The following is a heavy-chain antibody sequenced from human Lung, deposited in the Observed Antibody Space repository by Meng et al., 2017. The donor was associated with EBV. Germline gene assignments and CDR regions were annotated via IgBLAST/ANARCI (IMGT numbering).Heavy chain of an antibody. V-gene: IGHV4-34*01. D-gene: IGHD2-2*01. CDR1: GRSFSSSY. CDR2: INYSGIT. CDR3: ARGGTSSAPFDY. J-gene: IGHJ4*02. Sequence: QVRLKQWGDGLLKPSGTRSLTCGASGRSFSSSYWSWIRQPPGKGLEWIGQINYSGITNYNPSLKSRVTISVDTSKNQFSLSLNSVTAADTAVYYCARGGTSSAPFDYWGQGTLVTVSS.